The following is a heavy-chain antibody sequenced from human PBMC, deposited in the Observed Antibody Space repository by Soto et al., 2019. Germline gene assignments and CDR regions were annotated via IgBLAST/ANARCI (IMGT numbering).Heavy chain of an antibody. Sequence: SQTLSLNCGISGFSISTDNAAWNWIRQSPSRGLEWLGRTYYRSGWSREYAVSVRGRITINPDTSKNQFSLQLNSVTPEDTAVYYCARAYSSGWFSFFDFWGQGTLVTVSS. D-gene: IGHD6-19*01. V-gene: IGHV6-1*01. CDR3: ARAYSSGWFSFFDF. J-gene: IGHJ4*02. CDR2: TYYRSGWSR. CDR1: GFSISTDNAA.